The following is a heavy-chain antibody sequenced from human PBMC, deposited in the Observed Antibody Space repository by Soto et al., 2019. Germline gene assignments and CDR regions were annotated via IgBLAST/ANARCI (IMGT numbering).Heavy chain of an antibody. CDR3: ARPSCSGGSCYFIGPRAPFDY. J-gene: IGHJ4*02. D-gene: IGHD2-15*01. CDR2: IIPIFGTA. CDR1: GGTFSSYA. Sequence: GASVKVSCKASGGTFSSYAISWVRQAPGQGLEWMGGIIPIFGTANYAQKFQGRVTITADESTSTAYMELSSLRSEDTAVYYCARPSCSGGSCYFIGPRAPFDYWGQGTLVTVSS. V-gene: IGHV1-69*13.